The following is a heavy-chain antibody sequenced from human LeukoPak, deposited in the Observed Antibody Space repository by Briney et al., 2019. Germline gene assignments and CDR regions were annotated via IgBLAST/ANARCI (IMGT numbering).Heavy chain of an antibody. Sequence: ASVKISCKASGGTFSSYAISWVRQAPGQGLEWLGRIIPIFGTANYAQKFHDRVTTTTDESTSTAYMELSSLRSEDTAVYYCAVVPAAIGYYYMDVWGKGTTVTVSS. D-gene: IGHD2-2*02. CDR1: GGTFSSYA. V-gene: IGHV1-69*05. J-gene: IGHJ6*03. CDR3: AVVPAAIGYYYMDV. CDR2: IIPIFGTA.